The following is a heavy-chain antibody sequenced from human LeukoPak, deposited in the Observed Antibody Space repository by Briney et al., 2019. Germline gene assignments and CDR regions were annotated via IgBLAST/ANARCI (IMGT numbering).Heavy chain of an antibody. V-gene: IGHV3-23*01. Sequence: GGSLRLSCAASGFTFSSYAMSWVRQAPGKGLEWVSAISGSGGSTYYADSVKGRFTISRDNSKNTLYLQMSSLRAEDTAVYYCAKGTHYYDSSGLDAFDIWGQGTMVTVSS. D-gene: IGHD3-22*01. CDR1: GFTFSSYA. CDR3: AKGTHYYDSSGLDAFDI. CDR2: ISGSGGST. J-gene: IGHJ3*02.